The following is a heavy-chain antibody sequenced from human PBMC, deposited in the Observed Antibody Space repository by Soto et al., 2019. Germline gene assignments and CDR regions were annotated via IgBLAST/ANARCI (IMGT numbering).Heavy chain of an antibody. CDR2: IIPIFGTA. Sequence: SVKASCKASGGTFSSYAISWVRQAPGQGLEWMGGIIPIFGTANYAQKFQGRVTITADESTSTAYMELSSLRSEDTAVYYCAKAEDRGGGYYNYYGMDVWGQGTTVTVSS. CDR3: AKAEDRGGGYYNYYGMDV. V-gene: IGHV1-69*13. J-gene: IGHJ6*02. CDR1: GGTFSSYA. D-gene: IGHD2-15*01.